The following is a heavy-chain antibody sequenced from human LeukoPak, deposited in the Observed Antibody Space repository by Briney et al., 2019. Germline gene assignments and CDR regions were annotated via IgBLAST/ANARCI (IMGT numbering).Heavy chain of an antibody. J-gene: IGHJ4*02. CDR1: GFTFGNYA. CDR2: IRIKPYGGTV. D-gene: IGHD1-26*01. Sequence: GGSLRLSCTASGFTFGNYAVTWVRQAPGKGLEWVGFIRIKPYGGTVEYAASVQGRFTISRDDSKTIAYLEMNSLKTEDTAVYYCSRYGFVGADFDYWGRGTLVTVSS. V-gene: IGHV3-49*04. CDR3: SRYGFVGADFDY.